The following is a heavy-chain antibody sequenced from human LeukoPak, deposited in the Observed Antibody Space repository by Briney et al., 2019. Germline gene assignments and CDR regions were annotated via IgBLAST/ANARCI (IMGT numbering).Heavy chain of an antibody. D-gene: IGHD5-12*01. V-gene: IGHV3-53*01. CDR1: GFTVSSNY. CDR3: ARDGVGYSGYDYYYYGMDV. CDR2: IYSGGST. J-gene: IGHJ6*02. Sequence: GGSLRLSCAASGFTVSSNYMSWVRQAPGKGLEWVPVIYSGGSTYYADSVKGRFTISRDNSKNTLYLQMNSLRAEDTAVYYCARDGVGYSGYDYYYYGMDVWGQGTTVTVSS.